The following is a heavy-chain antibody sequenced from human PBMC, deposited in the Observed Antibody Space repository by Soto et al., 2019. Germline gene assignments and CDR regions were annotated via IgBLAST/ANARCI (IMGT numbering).Heavy chain of an antibody. CDR1: GGSMSGYY. CDR2: VYYTGST. D-gene: IGHD6-6*01. CDR3: ARSIAVPSSHIDH. Sequence: LSLTCRVSGGSMSGYYWSWIRQAPGKGLEWIGYVYYTGSTNYNPSLQSRVTISVDTSNKQFSLSLRLVTAADTAVYFCARSIAVPSSHIDHWGQGIRVTVSS. J-gene: IGHJ4*02. V-gene: IGHV4-59*01.